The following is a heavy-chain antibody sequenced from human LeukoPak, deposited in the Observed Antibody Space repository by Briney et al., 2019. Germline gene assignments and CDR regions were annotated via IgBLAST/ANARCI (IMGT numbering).Heavy chain of an antibody. Sequence: ESGHTLVKPTQTLTLTSTFSGFSLSTSGVGVRWIRQPPGKTLEWLALIYWNDDKRYSPSLKSRLTITKDTSKNQVVLTMTNMDPVDTATYYCAHSVPVRGAYYGMDVWGQGTTVTVSS. CDR1: GFSLSTSGVG. CDR3: AHSVPVRGAYYGMDV. CDR2: IYWNDDK. J-gene: IGHJ6*02. D-gene: IGHD3-10*01. V-gene: IGHV2-5*01.